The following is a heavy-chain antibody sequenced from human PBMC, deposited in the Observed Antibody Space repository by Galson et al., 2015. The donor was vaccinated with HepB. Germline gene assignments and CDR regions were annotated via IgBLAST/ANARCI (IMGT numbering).Heavy chain of an antibody. CDR1: GFTFDTYS. V-gene: IGHV3-48*01. J-gene: IGHJ4*02. CDR2: ISSSSATI. Sequence: SLRLSCAASGFTFDTYSMNWVRQAPGQGLQWVSFISSSSATIYYAESVEGRYTISRDNAKNLIYLEMNRLRVEDTAVYYCARDLGYSAHDIIPQASYFDHWGQGTLVTVSS. D-gene: IGHD5-12*01. CDR3: ARDLGYSAHDIIPQASYFDH.